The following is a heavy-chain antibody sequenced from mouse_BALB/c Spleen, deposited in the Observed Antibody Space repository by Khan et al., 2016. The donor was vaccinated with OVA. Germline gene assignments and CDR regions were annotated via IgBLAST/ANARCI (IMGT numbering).Heavy chain of an antibody. V-gene: IGHV9-3-1*01. Sequence: QIQLVQSGPDPKKPGETVKISCKASGYTFTNYGINWVKQAPGKGLKWMGWIYTYTGEPTYADDFKGRFAFSLETSASTAYLQINNLKNEDTATYFWARGGRRAMDYWGQGTSVTVSS. CDR1: GYTFTNYG. J-gene: IGHJ4*01. D-gene: IGHD3-3*01. CDR3: ARGGRRAMDY. CDR2: IYTYTGEP.